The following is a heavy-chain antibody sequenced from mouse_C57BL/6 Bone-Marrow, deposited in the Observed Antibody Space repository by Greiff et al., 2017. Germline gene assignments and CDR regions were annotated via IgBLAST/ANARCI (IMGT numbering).Heavy chain of an antibody. J-gene: IGHJ3*01. CDR2: ISSGGDYI. CDR3: TRDDPYWFAY. Sequence: EVKVVESGEGLVKPGGSLKLSCAASGFTFSSYAMSWVRQTPEKRLEWVAYISSGGDYIYYADTVKGRFTISRDNARNTLYLQMSSLKSEDTAMYYCTRDDPYWFAYWGQGTLVTVSA. V-gene: IGHV5-9-1*02. CDR1: GFTFSSYA. D-gene: IGHD2-3*01.